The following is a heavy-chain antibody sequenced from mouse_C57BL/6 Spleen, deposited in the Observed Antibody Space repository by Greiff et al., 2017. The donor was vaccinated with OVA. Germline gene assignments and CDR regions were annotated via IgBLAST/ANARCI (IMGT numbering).Heavy chain of an antibody. D-gene: IGHD2-10*02. J-gene: IGHJ1*03. V-gene: IGHV1-54*01. CDR3: ARSYGNYEYFDV. CDR2: INPGSGGT. CDR1: GYAFTNYL. Sequence: QVQLQQSGAELVRPGTSVKVSCKASGYAFTNYLIEWVKQRPGQGLEWIGVINPGSGGTNYNEKFKSKATLTVDKPSSTAYMQLSSLTSEDSAVYYCARSYGNYEYFDVWGTGTTVTVSS.